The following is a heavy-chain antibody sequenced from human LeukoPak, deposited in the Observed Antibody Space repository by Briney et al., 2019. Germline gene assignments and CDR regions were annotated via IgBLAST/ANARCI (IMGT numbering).Heavy chain of an antibody. V-gene: IGHV3-23*01. J-gene: IGHJ4*02. CDR1: GFTFSNYA. CDR2: ISGGTDIT. D-gene: IGHD5-12*01. Sequence: GGSLRLSCAASGFTFSNYAMSRVRQAPGKGLEWVSTISGGTDITYYADSVKGRFTISRDNSKNTLYLEVIRLTPEDSAVYYCAKDDAWLRFGEWSQGTLVTVSS. CDR3: AKDDAWLRFGE.